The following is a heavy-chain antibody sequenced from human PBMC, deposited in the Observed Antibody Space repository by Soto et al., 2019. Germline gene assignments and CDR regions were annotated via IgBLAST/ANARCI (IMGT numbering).Heavy chain of an antibody. CDR2: ISYDGSNK. D-gene: IGHD6-19*01. CDR3: ARPPIGSGWYPFDY. Sequence: GGSLRLSCAASGFTFSSYAMHWVRQAPGKGLEWVAVISYDGSNKYYADSVKGRFTISRDNSKNTLYLQMNSLRAEDTAVYYCARPPIGSGWYPFDYWGQGTLVTVSS. CDR1: GFTFSSYA. J-gene: IGHJ4*02. V-gene: IGHV3-30-3*01.